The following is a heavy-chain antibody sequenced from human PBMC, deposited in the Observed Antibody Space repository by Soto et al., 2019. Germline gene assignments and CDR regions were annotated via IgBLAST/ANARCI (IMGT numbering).Heavy chain of an antibody. V-gene: IGHV1-18*01. CDR3: TRDNRFSDYGGNHYFDY. CDR1: GYIFTRYG. Sequence: ASVKVSCKASGYIFTRYGISWVRQAPGQGLEWMGWISGYNGKTTYAQNFQGRVTMTTDRSTSTAYMELRSLRSGDTALYYCTRDNRFSDYGGNHYFDYWGQGSLVTVSS. D-gene: IGHD4-17*01. J-gene: IGHJ4*02. CDR2: ISGYNGKT.